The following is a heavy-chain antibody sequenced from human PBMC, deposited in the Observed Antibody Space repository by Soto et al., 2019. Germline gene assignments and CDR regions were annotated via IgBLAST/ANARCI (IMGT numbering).Heavy chain of an antibody. D-gene: IGHD3-10*01. Sequence: QVQLQESGPGLVKPSETLSLTCTVSGGSISSYYWSWIRQPPGKGLEWIGYIYYSGSTNYNPSLESRGTLSGDTSKSQFSLKLSSVTAADTAVYYCARVWGGAFAIWGQGTMVTVSS. V-gene: IGHV4-59*01. J-gene: IGHJ3*02. CDR1: GGSISSYY. CDR3: ARVWGGAFAI. CDR2: IYYSGST.